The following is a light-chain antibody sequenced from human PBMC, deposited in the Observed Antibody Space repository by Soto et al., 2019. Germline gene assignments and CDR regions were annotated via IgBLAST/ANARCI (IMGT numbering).Light chain of an antibody. Sequence: IQLTQSPSSLSASVGDRVTITCRASQDLSGYLAWYQQKPGKAPKLLIYAASTLQSGVPSRFSGSGSETGFTLTISSLQPEDFATYYCQQVNNYPLIFGGGTKVEI. CDR2: AAS. V-gene: IGKV1-9*01. CDR3: QQVNNYPLI. CDR1: QDLSGY. J-gene: IGKJ4*01.